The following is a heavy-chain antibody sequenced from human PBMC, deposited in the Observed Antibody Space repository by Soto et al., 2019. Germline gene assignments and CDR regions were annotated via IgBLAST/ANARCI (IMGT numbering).Heavy chain of an antibody. Sequence: GESLKISCAASGFTFSSYAMHWVRQAPGKGLEWVAVISYDGSNKYYADSVKGRFTISRDNSKNTLYLQMNSLRAEDTAVYYCARVGVVATISETYWFDPGGQGTLVTVSS. CDR3: ARVGVVATISETYWFDP. CDR1: GFTFSSYA. D-gene: IGHD5-12*01. CDR2: ISYDGSNK. J-gene: IGHJ5*02. V-gene: IGHV3-30*04.